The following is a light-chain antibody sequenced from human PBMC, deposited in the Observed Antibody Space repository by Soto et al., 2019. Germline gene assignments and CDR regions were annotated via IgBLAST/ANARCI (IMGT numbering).Light chain of an antibody. CDR3: QHNYQPPPWT. CDR1: QSVTKY. CDR2: AAS. J-gene: IGKJ1*01. V-gene: IGKV1-39*01. Sequence: DIQMTQSPSSLSASVGDRVTITCRASQSVTKYLNWYQQKPGKAPRLLIYAASNLQGGVPSRFSGSGSGTDFTLTISSLQPEDLATYYCQHNYQPPPWTFGPGTMVEIK.